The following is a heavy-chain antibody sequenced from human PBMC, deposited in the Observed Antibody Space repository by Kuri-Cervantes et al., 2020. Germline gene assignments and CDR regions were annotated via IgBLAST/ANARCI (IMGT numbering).Heavy chain of an antibody. V-gene: IGHV1-2*02. J-gene: IGHJ5*02. D-gene: IGHD5-18*01. CDR2: INPNSGGT. CDR1: GYTFTGYY. CDR3: ARDRFADYIGYSYGYSWFDP. Sequence: ASVKVSCKASGYTFTGYYMHWVRQAPGQGLEWMGWINPNSGGTNYAQKFQGRVTMTRDTSISTACMELSRLRSDDTAVYYCARDRFADYIGYSYGYSWFDPWGQGTLVTVSS.